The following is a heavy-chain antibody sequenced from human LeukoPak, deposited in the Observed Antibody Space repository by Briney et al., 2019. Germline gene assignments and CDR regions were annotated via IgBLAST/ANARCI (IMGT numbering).Heavy chain of an antibody. V-gene: IGHV4-61*01. CDR3: ARDGDYVNYYYYGMDV. J-gene: IGHJ6*04. CDR2: IYYSGST. Sequence: SETLSLTCTVSGGSVSSGSYYWSWIRQPPGKGLEWIGYIYYSGSTNYNPSLKSRVTISVDTSRNQFSLKLSSVTAAVTAVYYCARDGDYVNYYYYGMDVWGKGTTVTVSS. CDR1: GGSVSSGSYY. D-gene: IGHD4-17*01.